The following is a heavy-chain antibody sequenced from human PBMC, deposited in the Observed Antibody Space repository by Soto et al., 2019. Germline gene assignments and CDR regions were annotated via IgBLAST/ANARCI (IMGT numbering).Heavy chain of an antibody. CDR1: GGSISSYY. D-gene: IGHD2-21*02. CDR2: MYNTGST. CDR3: ARDLWGYCGADCYPLDV. Sequence: QVRLQESGPGLVKPSETLSLTCTVSGGSISSYYSSWIRQPPGKGLEWIGYMYNTGSTIYNPSLKSRVTISVDTSKNQFSLKLNSVTAADTAVYYCARDLWGYCGADCYPLDVWGQGTTVTVSS. J-gene: IGHJ6*02. V-gene: IGHV4-59*01.